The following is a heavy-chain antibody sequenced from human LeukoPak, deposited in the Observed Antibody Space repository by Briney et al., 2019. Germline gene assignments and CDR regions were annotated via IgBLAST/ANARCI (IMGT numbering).Heavy chain of an antibody. Sequence: ASVKVSCKASGYTFTGYYMHWVRQAPGQGLEWMGWINPNSGGTNYAQKFQGWVTMTRDTSISTAYMELSRLRSDDTAVYYCARTRRLGELSFGYWGQGTLVTVSS. CDR2: INPNSGGT. D-gene: IGHD3-16*02. V-gene: IGHV1-2*04. CDR3: ARTRRLGELSFGY. CDR1: GYTFTGYY. J-gene: IGHJ4*02.